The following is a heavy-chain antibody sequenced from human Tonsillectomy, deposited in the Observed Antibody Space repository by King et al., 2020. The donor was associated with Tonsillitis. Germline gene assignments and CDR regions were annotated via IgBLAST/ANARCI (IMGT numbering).Heavy chain of an antibody. Sequence: QLVQSGAEVKKPGASVKVSCKASGYTFTGYYIHWLRQAPGQGLEWMGWIDPNSGDTTFAQKFQGSVTMTRDTSISTAYMEVSSLTSDDTAVYYCARDLLEVVAVYFFADWGQGTLVTVSS. CDR2: IDPNSGDT. D-gene: IGHD5-12*01. J-gene: IGHJ4*02. CDR1: GYTFTGYY. V-gene: IGHV1-2*02. CDR3: ARDLLEVVAVYFFAD.